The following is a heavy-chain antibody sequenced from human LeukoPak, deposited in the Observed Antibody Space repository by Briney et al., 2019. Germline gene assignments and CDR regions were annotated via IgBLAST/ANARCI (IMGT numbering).Heavy chain of an antibody. CDR1: GFTLSAYN. CDR3: ARDPYSGDYGPYYYYYMDV. CDR2: ITTSSSYV. J-gene: IGHJ6*03. V-gene: IGHV3-21*01. Sequence: GGSLRLSCAASGFTLSAYNMNWVRRTPGKGLEWVSSITTSSSYVFYADSVRGRFTISRDNAENSLYLQMNSLRDDDTAVYYCARDPYSGDYGPYYYYYMDVWGKGTTVTVSS. D-gene: IGHD5-12*01.